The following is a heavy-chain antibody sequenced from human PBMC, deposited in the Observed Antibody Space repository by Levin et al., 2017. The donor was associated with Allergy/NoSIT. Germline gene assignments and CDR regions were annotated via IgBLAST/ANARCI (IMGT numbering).Heavy chain of an antibody. CDR1: GGSFSGYY. CDR3: ARFSAATNYFDY. J-gene: IGHJ4*02. D-gene: IGHD2-15*01. CDR2: INHSGST. Sequence: SQTLSLTCAVYGGSFSGYYWSWIRQPPGKGLEWIGEINHSGSTNYNPSLKSRVTISVDTSKNQFSLKLSSVTAADTAVYYCARFSAATNYFDYWGQGTLVTVSS. V-gene: IGHV4-34*01.